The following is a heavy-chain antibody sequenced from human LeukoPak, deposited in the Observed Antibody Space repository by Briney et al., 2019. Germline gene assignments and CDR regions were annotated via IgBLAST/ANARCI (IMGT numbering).Heavy chain of an antibody. CDR2: ISSSSSTI. J-gene: IGHJ4*02. D-gene: IGHD6-19*01. CDR1: GFTFRSYS. CDR3: AKGHGSGWSGDYFDY. V-gene: IGHV3-48*01. Sequence: PGGSLRLSCAASGFTFRSYSMSWVRQAPGKGLEWVSYISSSSSTIHYADSVKGRFTISRDNSKNTLYLQMNSLRAEDTAVYYCAKGHGSGWSGDYFDYWGQGTLVTVSS.